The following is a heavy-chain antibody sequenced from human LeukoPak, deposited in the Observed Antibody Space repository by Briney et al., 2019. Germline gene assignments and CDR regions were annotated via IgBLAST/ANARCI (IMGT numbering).Heavy chain of an antibody. CDR3: ATVSPYYYDSSGYYFDY. D-gene: IGHD3-22*01. J-gene: IGHJ4*02. CDR1: GYTFTSYA. V-gene: IGHV7-4-1*02. CDR2: INTNTGNP. Sequence: ASVTVSCKASGYTFTSYAMNWVRQAPGQGLEWMGWINTNTGNPTYAQGFTGRFVFSLDTSVSTAYLQISSLKAEDTAVYYCATVSPYYYDSSGYYFDYWGQGTLVTVSS.